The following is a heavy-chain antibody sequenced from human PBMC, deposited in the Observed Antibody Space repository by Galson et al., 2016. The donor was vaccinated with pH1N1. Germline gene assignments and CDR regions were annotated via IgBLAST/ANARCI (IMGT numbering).Heavy chain of an antibody. D-gene: IGHD2-2*01. V-gene: IGHV4-59*01. CDR2: VYDGVAT. J-gene: IGHJ5*02. Sequence: LSLTCTLSGGSISGYFWSWIRQPPGKGLEWIGHVYDGVATDYNTSLKSRVTISIDTSKRQFFLNLTSVTAADTAVYYCARGLWDCTSINCYARTKSHFDPWGQGTRVTVSS. CDR3: ARGLWDCTSINCYARTKSHFDP. CDR1: GGSISGYF.